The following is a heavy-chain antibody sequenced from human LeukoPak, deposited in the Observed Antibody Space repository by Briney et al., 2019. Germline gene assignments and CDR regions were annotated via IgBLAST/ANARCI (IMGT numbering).Heavy chain of an antibody. CDR1: GFTFSTYA. J-gene: IGHJ4*02. D-gene: IGHD1-7*01. CDR3: ARSAEGTSCCTAVDY. CDR2: ISTSGDRT. Sequence: GGSLRLSCAASGFTFSTYAMTWVRKAPGKGLEWVSGISTSGDRTYYADSVRGRFTISRDNSKNTLYLQMNSLRAEDKAEYFFARSAEGTSCCTAVDYWGQGTLVTVSS. V-gene: IGHV3-23*01.